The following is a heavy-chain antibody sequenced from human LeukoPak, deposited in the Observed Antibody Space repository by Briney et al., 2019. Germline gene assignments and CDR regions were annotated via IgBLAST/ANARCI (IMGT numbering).Heavy chain of an antibody. CDR3: ARVGYSGYDSHYYYGMDV. Sequence: SETLSLTCTVSGGSVSSGDYYWSWIRQPPGKGLEWIGYIYYSGSTYYNPSLKRRVTISVDTSKNQFSLKLSSVTAADTAVYYCARVGYSGYDSHYYYGMDVWGKGTTVTVSS. CDR1: GGSVSSGDYY. V-gene: IGHV4-30-4*01. D-gene: IGHD5-12*01. CDR2: IYYSGST. J-gene: IGHJ6*04.